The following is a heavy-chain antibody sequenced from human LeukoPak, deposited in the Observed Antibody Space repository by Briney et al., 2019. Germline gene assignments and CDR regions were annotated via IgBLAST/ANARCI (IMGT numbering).Heavy chain of an antibody. D-gene: IGHD3-16*01. CDR3: ARDLGLSLDY. V-gene: IGHV4-4*07. CDR2: VFTDGSS. Sequence: PSETLSLTCSVSGGSIRGYYWSWIRQPAGKGLEWIGRVFTDGSSNYNPSLKSRVTMSVDTSNNQFSLKLSSATAADTAVYYCARDLGLSLDYWGQGTLVTVSS. CDR1: GGSIRGYY. J-gene: IGHJ4*02.